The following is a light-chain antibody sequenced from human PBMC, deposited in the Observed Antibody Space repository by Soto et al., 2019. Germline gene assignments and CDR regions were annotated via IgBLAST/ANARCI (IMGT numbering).Light chain of an antibody. CDR3: SSFTSDRIYV. Sequence: QSALTQPTSVSGSPGQSITISCTGNHNDIGTYDYVSWYQQHPGRAPRLLIYGATTRPSGISDRFSASKSGLTASLTISGLQPEDEADYYCSSFTSDRIYVFGPGTKVTV. J-gene: IGLJ1*01. CDR2: GAT. CDR1: HNDIGTYDY. V-gene: IGLV2-14*03.